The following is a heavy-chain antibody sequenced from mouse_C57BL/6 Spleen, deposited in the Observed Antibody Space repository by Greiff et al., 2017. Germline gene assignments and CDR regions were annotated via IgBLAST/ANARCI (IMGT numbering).Heavy chain of an antibody. CDR3: ARGDWDWFAY. CDR2: IWSGGST. D-gene: IGHD4-1*01. J-gene: IGHJ3*01. Sequence: QMQLKESGPGLVQPSQSLSITCTVSGFSLTSYGVHWVRQSPGKGLEWLGVIWSGGSTDYNAAFISRLSISKDNSKSQVFFKMISLQADDTAVYYCARGDWDWFAYWGQGTLVTVSA. V-gene: IGHV2-2*01. CDR1: GFSLTSYG.